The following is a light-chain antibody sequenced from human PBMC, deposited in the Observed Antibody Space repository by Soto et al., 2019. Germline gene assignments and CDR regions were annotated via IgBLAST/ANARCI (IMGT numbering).Light chain of an antibody. J-gene: IGKJ2*01. V-gene: IGKV3-20*01. CDR2: GAS. CDR3: QQYGTSPRT. Sequence: EIVLTQSPGTLSLSPGERATLSCRASQSLSSNHLAWYQQKPGQAPRLLIYGASSRATGIPDRFSGSGSGTEFTLTINRLEAEDFTMYYCQQYGTSPRTFGPGTKLEIK. CDR1: QSLSSNH.